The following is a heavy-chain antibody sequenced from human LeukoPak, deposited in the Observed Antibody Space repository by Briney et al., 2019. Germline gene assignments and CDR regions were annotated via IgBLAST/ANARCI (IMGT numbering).Heavy chain of an antibody. V-gene: IGHV3-66*01. CDR2: IYSGGST. J-gene: IGHJ3*02. CDR1: GFTVSSNY. Sequence: GGSLRLSCAASGFTVSSNYMSWVRQAPGKGLEWVSVIYSGGSTYYADSVKGRFTISRDNSKNTLYLQMNSLRAEDTAVYYCTQQWLVLGAFDIWGQGTMVTVSS. D-gene: IGHD6-19*01. CDR3: TQQWLVLGAFDI.